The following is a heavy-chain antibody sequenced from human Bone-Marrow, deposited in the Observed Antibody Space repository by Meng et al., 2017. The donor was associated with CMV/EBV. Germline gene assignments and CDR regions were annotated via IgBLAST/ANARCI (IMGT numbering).Heavy chain of an antibody. CDR3: ARVWGGVPAAGDI. CDR1: GGSISSSSYY. V-gene: IGHV4-39*07. Sequence: GSLRLSCTVSGGSISSSSYYWGWIRQPPGKGLEWIGSSYYSGSTYYNPSLKSRVTISVDTSKNQFSLKLSSVTAGDTAVYYWARVWGGVPAAGDIWGQGTVVTVSS. CDR2: SYYSGST. D-gene: IGHD2-2*01. J-gene: IGHJ3*02.